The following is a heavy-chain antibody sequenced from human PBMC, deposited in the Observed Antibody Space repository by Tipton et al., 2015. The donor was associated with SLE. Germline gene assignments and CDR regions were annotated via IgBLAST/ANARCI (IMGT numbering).Heavy chain of an antibody. V-gene: IGHV4-59*08. D-gene: IGHD3-10*01. Sequence: TLSLTCTVSGGSISSYYWSWIRQPPGKGLEWIGYIYYSGSTNYNPSLKSRVTISVDTSKNQFSLKLSSVTAADTAVYYYARRRGSGGYFDLWGRGTLVTVSS. CDR3: ARRRGSGGYFDL. CDR1: GGSISSYY. CDR2: IYYSGST. J-gene: IGHJ2*01.